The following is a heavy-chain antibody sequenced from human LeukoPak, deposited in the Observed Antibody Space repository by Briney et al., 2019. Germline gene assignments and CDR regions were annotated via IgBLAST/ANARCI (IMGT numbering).Heavy chain of an antibody. D-gene: IGHD6-13*01. CDR3: ARVPWSSRDYYSGMDV. V-gene: IGHV3-21*03. CDR1: GFTFSSYG. J-gene: IGHJ6*02. CDR2: ISSSSSYI. Sequence: GGSLRLSCAASGFTFSSYGMHWVRQAPGKGLEWVSLISSSSSYIYYADSVKGRFTISRDNAKNSLDLQMNSLKAEDTAIYYCARVPWSSRDYYSGMDVWGQGTTVTVSS.